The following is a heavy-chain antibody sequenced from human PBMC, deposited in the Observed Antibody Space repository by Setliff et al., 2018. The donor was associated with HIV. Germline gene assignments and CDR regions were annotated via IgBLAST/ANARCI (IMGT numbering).Heavy chain of an antibody. CDR1: GFSVSDDW. Sequence: GGSLRLSCAASGFSVSDDWMSWVRQTPGKRLEWVGRIKSIISGGTTDYAAPVKGRFTISRDDSKNTLDLQMNSLQTEDTAVYYCTTGYDADYYDSGGHYYIDYWGQGTLVTVSS. D-gene: IGHD3-22*01. CDR3: TTGYDADYYDSGGHYYIDY. J-gene: IGHJ4*02. V-gene: IGHV3-15*01. CDR2: IKSIISGGTT.